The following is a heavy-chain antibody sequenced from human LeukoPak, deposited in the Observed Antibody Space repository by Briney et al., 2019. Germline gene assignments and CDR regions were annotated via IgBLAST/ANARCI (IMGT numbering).Heavy chain of an antibody. D-gene: IGHD7-27*01. V-gene: IGHV3-21*01. Sequence: GGSLRLSCAASGLTFSSYSMNWVRQAPGKGLEWVSSISSSSSYIYYADSVKGRFTISRDNAKNSLYLQMNSLRDEDTAVYYCARDRLGAGSFDIWGQGTMVTVSS. CDR3: ARDRLGAGSFDI. CDR1: GLTFSSYS. J-gene: IGHJ3*02. CDR2: ISSSSSYI.